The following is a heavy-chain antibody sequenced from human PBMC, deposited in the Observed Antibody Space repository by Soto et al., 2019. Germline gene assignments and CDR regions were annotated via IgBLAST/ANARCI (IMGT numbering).Heavy chain of an antibody. D-gene: IGHD6-19*01. CDR1: GGSISTYY. Sequence: TETLSLTCTVSGGSISTYYWSWIRQPPGKGLEWIGDIYYSGSTSYNPSLKSRVNISVDTSKNQFSMKLRSVTAADTAVYYCASDRSSGWDQRYGMDVWGQGTTVTVSS. CDR2: IYYSGST. V-gene: IGHV4-59*01. CDR3: ASDRSSGWDQRYGMDV. J-gene: IGHJ6*02.